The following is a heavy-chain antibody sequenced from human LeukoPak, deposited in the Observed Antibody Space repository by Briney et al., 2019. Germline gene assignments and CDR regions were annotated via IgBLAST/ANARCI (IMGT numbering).Heavy chain of an antibody. D-gene: IGHD6-19*01. CDR2: IYHTGCT. J-gene: IGHJ4*02. V-gene: IGHV4-4*02. CDR1: VRLCSISNG. CDR3: ARVDGRAVAGPLGLDY. Sequence: PAVPQTLTCAVSVRLCSISNGLSSLRPPPGNGLGWIDEIYHTGCTNCNPALKSRVTISVDKSKNQFSLKLRSVTAADKGVYYCARVDGRAVAGPLGLDYWGQGTLVTVSS.